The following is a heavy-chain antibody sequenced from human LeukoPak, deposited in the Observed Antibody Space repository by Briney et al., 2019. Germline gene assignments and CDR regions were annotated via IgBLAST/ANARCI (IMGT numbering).Heavy chain of an antibody. J-gene: IGHJ4*02. CDR3: ARAATPGPYYFDY. V-gene: IGHV1-2*02. CDR2: INPNSGGT. D-gene: IGHD2-15*01. Sequence: ASVKVSCKASGGTFSSYAISWVRQAPGQGLEWMGWINPNSGGTNYAQKFQGRVTMTRDTSISTAYMELSRLRSDDTAVYYCARAATPGPYYFDYWGQGTLVTVSS. CDR1: GGTFSSYA.